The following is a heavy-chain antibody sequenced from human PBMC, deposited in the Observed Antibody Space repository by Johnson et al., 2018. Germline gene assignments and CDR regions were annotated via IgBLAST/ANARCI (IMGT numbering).Heavy chain of an antibody. CDR2: ISWNSGSI. J-gene: IGHJ3*02. V-gene: IGHV3-9*01. CDR1: GFTFDDYA. CDR3: AKDHDWIDI. Sequence: VQLVQSGGGLVQPGRSLRLSCAASGFTFDDYAMHWVRQAPGKGLEWVSGISWNSGSIGYADSVKGRFTISRDNAKNSLYLQMNRLRAEDTAVYYCAKDHDWIDIWGQGTMVTVSS. D-gene: IGHD3-3*01.